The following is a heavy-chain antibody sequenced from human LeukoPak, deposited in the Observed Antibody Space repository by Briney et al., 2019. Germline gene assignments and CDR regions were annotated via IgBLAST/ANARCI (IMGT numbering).Heavy chain of an antibody. V-gene: IGHV3-23*01. J-gene: IGHJ4*02. D-gene: IGHD4-17*01. CDR3: ARDALPQTAVTTWDYFDY. CDR2: ISGSGGST. CDR1: GFTFSSYA. Sequence: GGSLRLSCAASGFTFSSYAMSWVRQAPGKGLEWVSAISGSGGSTYYADSVKGRFTISRDNSKNTLYLQMNSLRAEDTAVYYCARDALPQTAVTTWDYFDYWGQGTLVTVSS.